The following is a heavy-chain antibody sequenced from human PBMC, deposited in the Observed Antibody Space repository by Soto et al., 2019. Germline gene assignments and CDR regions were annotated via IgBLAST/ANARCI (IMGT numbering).Heavy chain of an antibody. J-gene: IGHJ3*02. CDR1: GFTFSSYW. Sequence: GGSPRLSCAASGFTFSSYWMHWVRQAPGKGLVWVSRINSDGSSTSYADSVKGRFTISRDNAKNTLYLQMNSLRAEDTAVYYCARVGGSGAFDIWGQGTMVTVSS. CDR3: ARVGGSGAFDI. V-gene: IGHV3-74*01. D-gene: IGHD2-15*01. CDR2: INSDGSST.